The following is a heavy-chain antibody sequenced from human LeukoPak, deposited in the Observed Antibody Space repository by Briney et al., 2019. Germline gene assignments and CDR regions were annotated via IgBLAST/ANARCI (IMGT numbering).Heavy chain of an antibody. V-gene: IGHV3-11*06. CDR2: ISSSSSYT. J-gene: IGHJ4*02. CDR3: AKEIMESAMVLPFDY. CDR1: GFTFRDYY. Sequence: GGSLRVSCAASGFTFRDYYMSWIRQAPGKGLEWVSYISSSSSYTNYADSVKGRFTISRDNAKNSLYLQMNSLRAEDTAVYYCAKEIMESAMVLPFDYWGQGTLVTVSS. D-gene: IGHD3-10*01.